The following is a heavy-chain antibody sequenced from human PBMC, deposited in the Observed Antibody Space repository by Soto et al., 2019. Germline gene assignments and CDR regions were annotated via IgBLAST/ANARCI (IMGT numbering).Heavy chain of an antibody. CDR2: ISGSGGST. J-gene: IGHJ4*02. Sequence: PGGSLRLSCAASGFTFSSYAMSWVRQAPGKGLEWVSAISGSGGSTYYADSVKGRFTISRDNSKNTLYLQMNSLRAEDTAVYYCAKDPGTYYYDSSGYYTLDYWGQGTLVTVSS. D-gene: IGHD3-22*01. CDR3: AKDPGTYYYDSSGYYTLDY. V-gene: IGHV3-23*01. CDR1: GFTFSSYA.